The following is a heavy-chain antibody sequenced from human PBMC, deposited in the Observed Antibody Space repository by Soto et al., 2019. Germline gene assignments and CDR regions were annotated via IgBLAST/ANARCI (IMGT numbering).Heavy chain of an antibody. Sequence: EVQVVESGGGLVKPGGSLRLSCAVSGFTFSTCTMNWVRQAPGKGLEWVASISSSDSTYYADSVEGRFTISRDNARNSLYLQMSSLRAEDTAVYYCSREVQPVVRRECDYWGQGTLVTVSS. V-gene: IGHV3-21*01. J-gene: IGHJ4*02. CDR1: GFTFSTCT. D-gene: IGHD1-1*01. CDR3: SREVQPVVRRECDY. CDR2: ISSSDST.